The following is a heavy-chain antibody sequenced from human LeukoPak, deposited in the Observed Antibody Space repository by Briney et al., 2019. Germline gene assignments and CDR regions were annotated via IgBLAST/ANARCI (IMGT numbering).Heavy chain of an antibody. J-gene: IGHJ6*02. Sequence: GGSLGLSCAASGFTFSTYWMTWVRQAPGKGLEWVSYISSSGSTIYYADSVKGRFTISRDNAKNSLYLQMNSLRAEDTAVYYCARSLTTVTTDYYGMDVWGQGTTVTVSS. CDR2: ISSSGSTI. V-gene: IGHV3-48*04. CDR3: ARSLTTVTTDYYGMDV. D-gene: IGHD4-17*01. CDR1: GFTFSTYW.